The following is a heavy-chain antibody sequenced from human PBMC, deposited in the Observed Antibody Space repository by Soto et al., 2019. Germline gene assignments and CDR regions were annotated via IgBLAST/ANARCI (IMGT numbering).Heavy chain of an antibody. J-gene: IGHJ4*02. CDR1: GFTFSSYW. CDR3: AKKVPGSNPLDS. Sequence: GGSLRLSCAASGFTFSSYWMHWVRQVPGKGLVWVSRINSDGSITDYADSVKGRFTISRDNAKNTLYLQMNSLRVEDTAVYYCAKKVPGSNPLDSWGQGALVTVSS. D-gene: IGHD1-1*01. V-gene: IGHV3-74*01. CDR2: INSDGSIT.